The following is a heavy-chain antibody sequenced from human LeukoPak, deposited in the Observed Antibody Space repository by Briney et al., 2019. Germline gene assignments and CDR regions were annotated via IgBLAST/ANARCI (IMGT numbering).Heavy chain of an antibody. Sequence: GGSLRLSCAASGFTFSSYAMHWVRQAPGKGLEYVSAISSNGGSTYYANSVKGRFTISRDNSKNTLYLQMGSLRAEDMAVYYCAREGMGYCSSTSCPLYDYWGQGTLVTVSS. D-gene: IGHD2-2*01. J-gene: IGHJ4*02. CDR2: ISSNGGST. CDR1: GFTFSSYA. V-gene: IGHV3-64*01. CDR3: AREGMGYCSSTSCPLYDY.